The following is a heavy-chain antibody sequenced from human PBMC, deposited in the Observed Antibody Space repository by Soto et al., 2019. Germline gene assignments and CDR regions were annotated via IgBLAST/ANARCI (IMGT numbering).Heavy chain of an antibody. CDR3: AREGPWAYYYDSSGYGDV. Sequence: GGSLRLSCAASGFTFSSYAMHWVRQAPGKGLEWVAVISYDGSNKYYADSVKGRFTISRDNSKNTLYLQMNSLRAEDTAVYYCAREGPWAYYYDSSGYGDVWGQGTTVTVSS. V-gene: IGHV3-30-3*01. J-gene: IGHJ6*02. CDR2: ISYDGSNK. D-gene: IGHD3-22*01. CDR1: GFTFSSYA.